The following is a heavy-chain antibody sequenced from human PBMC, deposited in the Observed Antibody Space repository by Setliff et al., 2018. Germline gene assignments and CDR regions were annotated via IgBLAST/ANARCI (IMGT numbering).Heavy chain of an antibody. V-gene: IGHV3-7*01. CDR3: ARSESCGATNCSPFDY. Sequence: LRLSCGASGFTFSSHWMTWVRQAPGKGLEWVANIKEDGGEKYYVDSVKGRFTISRDNAENSLYLQMNSRRAEDTAVYYCARSESCGATNCSPFDYWGLGTLVTVSS. CDR2: IKEDGGEK. J-gene: IGHJ4*02. D-gene: IGHD2-2*01. CDR1: GFTFSSHW.